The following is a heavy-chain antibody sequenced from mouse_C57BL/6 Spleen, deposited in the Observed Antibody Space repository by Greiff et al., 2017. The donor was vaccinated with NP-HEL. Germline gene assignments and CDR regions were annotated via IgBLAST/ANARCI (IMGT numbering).Heavy chain of an antibody. CDR3: ARFYGNYDWFAY. J-gene: IGHJ3*01. D-gene: IGHD2-1*01. Sequence: EVKLQESGPELVKPGASVKIPCKASGYKFTDYNMDWVKQSHGKSLEWIGDINPNNGGTIYNQKFKGKATLTVDKSSSTAYMELRSLTSEDTAVYYCARFYGNYDWFAYWGQGTLVTVSA. CDR2: INPNNGGT. V-gene: IGHV1-18*01. CDR1: GYKFTDYN.